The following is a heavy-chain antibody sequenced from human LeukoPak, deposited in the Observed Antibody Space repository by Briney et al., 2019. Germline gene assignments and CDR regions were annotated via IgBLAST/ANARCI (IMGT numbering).Heavy chain of an antibody. Sequence: GGSLRLSCAASGFTFNTYAIHWVRQAPGKGLEWVAVIWYDGSNKYYEDSVRGRFTISRDNSKNTLYLQMNSLRADDTAIYYCVRDPSCSGGGCYYYYGMDVWGQGTTVTVSS. V-gene: IGHV3-33*01. J-gene: IGHJ6*02. CDR3: VRDPSCSGGGCYYYYGMDV. D-gene: IGHD2-15*01. CDR1: GFTFNTYA. CDR2: IWYDGSNK.